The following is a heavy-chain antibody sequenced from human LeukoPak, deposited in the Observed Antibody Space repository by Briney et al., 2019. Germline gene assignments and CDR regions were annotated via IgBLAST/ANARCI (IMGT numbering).Heavy chain of an antibody. D-gene: IGHD3-3*01. CDR1: GVSITSYY. CDR2: FYYGGST. CDR3: AKAIGHYDFWSGYDY. V-gene: IGHV4-59*01. Sequence: SETLSLTCTVSGVSITSYYWTWIRQPPGKGLEWIGYFYYGGSTDYNPSLKSRVTISVGTSKKEISLKLSSVTAADTAIYYCAKAIGHYDFWSGYDYWGQGTLVTVSS. J-gene: IGHJ4*02.